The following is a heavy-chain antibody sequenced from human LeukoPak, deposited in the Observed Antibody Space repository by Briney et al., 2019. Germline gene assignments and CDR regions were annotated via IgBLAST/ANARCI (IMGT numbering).Heavy chain of an antibody. J-gene: IGHJ3*02. CDR1: GGSFSGYY. Sequence: PSETLSLTCAVYGGSFSGYYWSWIRQPQGKGLEWIGEVNHSGRTNYSTALKSRVTISVDTSKNQFCLKLSSVTAADRAVYYCVRTGYCSSTSCYLGAFDIWGQGTMVTVSS. CDR2: VNHSGRT. CDR3: VRTGYCSSTSCYLGAFDI. D-gene: IGHD2-2*01. V-gene: IGHV4-34*01.